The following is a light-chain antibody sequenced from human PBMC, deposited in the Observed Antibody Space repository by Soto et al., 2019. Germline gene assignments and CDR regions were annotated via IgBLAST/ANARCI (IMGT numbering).Light chain of an antibody. CDR1: QSVSSS. Sequence: EIVLTQSPATLSLSPGERATLSCRASQSVSSSLAWYQQRPGQAPRLLIYDASNRATGIPARFSGSGSGTDFTLTISGLEPEDFAVYYCQQRLSWWTFGQGTKVEVK. CDR3: QQRLSWWT. CDR2: DAS. V-gene: IGKV3-11*01. J-gene: IGKJ1*01.